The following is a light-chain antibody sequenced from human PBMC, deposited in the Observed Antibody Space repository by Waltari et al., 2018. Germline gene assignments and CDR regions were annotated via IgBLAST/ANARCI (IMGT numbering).Light chain of an antibody. J-gene: IGKJ1*01. CDR1: QNVRTY. CDR2: KAS. CDR3: QQYNNYPWT. V-gene: IGKV1-5*03. Sequence: DIQMTQSPSTLSASVGDRVTITCRASQNVRTYLAWYQHKSGKAPNLLIYKASTLEVGVPSRFSGSGTGTEFTLTIASLQPDDFGTYYCQQYNNYPWTFGQGTEVDVK.